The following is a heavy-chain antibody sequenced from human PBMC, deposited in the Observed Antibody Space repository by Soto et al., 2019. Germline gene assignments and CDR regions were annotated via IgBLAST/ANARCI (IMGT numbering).Heavy chain of an antibody. CDR3: ARRGIAAAGPFFDY. J-gene: IGHJ4*02. D-gene: IGHD6-13*01. Sequence: GESLKISCKGSGYSFTTYWLAWVRQMPGKGLEYMGIIYPGDSDTRYSPSFQGQVTISADKSISTAYLQWSSLKASDTAMYYCARRGIAAAGPFFDYWGQGTLVTVSS. CDR1: GYSFTTYW. CDR2: IYPGDSDT. V-gene: IGHV5-51*01.